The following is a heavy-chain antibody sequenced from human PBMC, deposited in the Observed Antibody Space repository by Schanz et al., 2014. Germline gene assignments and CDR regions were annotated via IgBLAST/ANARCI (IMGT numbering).Heavy chain of an antibody. D-gene: IGHD6-19*01. J-gene: IGHJ4*02. CDR1: GFTFSSYA. CDR2: LSGSGGST. Sequence: EVQLLESGGGLVQPGGSLRLSCAASGFTFSSYAMSWVRQAPGKGLEWVSALSGSGGSTYYADSVKGRFTISRDNSKTTLSLQMNSLRAEDTAVYYCAKLSSSGRLAGYFDYWGQGALVTVSS. CDR3: AKLSSSGRLAGYFDY. V-gene: IGHV3-23*01.